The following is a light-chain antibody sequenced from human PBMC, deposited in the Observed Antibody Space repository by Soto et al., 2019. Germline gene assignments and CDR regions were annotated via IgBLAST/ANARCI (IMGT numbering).Light chain of an antibody. V-gene: IGLV1-51*01. J-gene: IGLJ3*02. CDR3: ATWDGSLSAVV. CDR2: DNN. Sequence: QSVLTQPPSVSAAPGQRVTISCSGSSSNIGNNYVSWYQQLPGTAPKLLIYDNNKRPSGIPDRFSGSKSGTSATLGITGLQTGDDADYYCATWDGSLSAVVFGGGTNSPS. CDR1: SSNIGNNY.